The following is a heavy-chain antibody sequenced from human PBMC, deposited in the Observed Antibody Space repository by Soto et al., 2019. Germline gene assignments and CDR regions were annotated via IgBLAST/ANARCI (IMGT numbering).Heavy chain of an antibody. V-gene: IGHV4-59*01. CDR3: ARYRREAVAGYTLDN. J-gene: IGHJ4*02. Sequence: LSLTCTVSGGSMNYYYWSWIRQPPGKGLEWIGYVYNSGSTNYNPSLKSRVTISEDTSKSQFSLKVNSMTAADTAVYYCARYRREAVAGYTLDNWGQGILVTVSS. CDR2: VYNSGST. CDR1: GGSMNYYY. D-gene: IGHD6-13*01.